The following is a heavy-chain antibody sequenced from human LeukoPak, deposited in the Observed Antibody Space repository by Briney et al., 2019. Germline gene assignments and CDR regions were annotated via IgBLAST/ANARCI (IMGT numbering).Heavy chain of an antibody. D-gene: IGHD6-13*01. Sequence: KSSETLSLTCTVSGGSISSYYWSWIRQPAGKGLEWIGRIYTSGSTNYNPSLKSRVTMSVDTSKNQFSLKLSSVTAADTAVYYCARGRIAAAGTVYFDYWGQGTLVTVSS. CDR2: IYTSGST. CDR1: GGSISSYY. V-gene: IGHV4-4*07. CDR3: ARGRIAAAGTVYFDY. J-gene: IGHJ4*02.